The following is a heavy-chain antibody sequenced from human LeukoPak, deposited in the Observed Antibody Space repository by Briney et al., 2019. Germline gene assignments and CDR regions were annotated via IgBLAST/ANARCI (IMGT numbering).Heavy chain of an antibody. D-gene: IGHD6-19*01. V-gene: IGHV4-59*01. CDR1: GGSISSYY. CDR2: IYYSGST. J-gene: IGHJ6*04. Sequence: PSETLSLTCRVSGGSISSYYWSWIRQPPGKGLEWIGYIYYSGSTNYNPSLKSRVTISVDTSKNQFSLKLSSVTAADTAVYYCARRMGYSSPDVWGKGTTVTVSS. CDR3: ARRMGYSSPDV.